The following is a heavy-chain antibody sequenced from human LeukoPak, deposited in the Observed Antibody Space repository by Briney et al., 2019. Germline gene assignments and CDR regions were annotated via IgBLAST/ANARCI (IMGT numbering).Heavy chain of an antibody. Sequence: SETLSLTCTVSGGSISSYYWSWIRQPAGKGLEWIGRIYTSGSTNYNPSLKSRVTMSVDTSKNQFSLKLSSVTAADTAMYYCASTSRYSSTWDFDYWGQGTLVTVSS. CDR2: IYTSGST. V-gene: IGHV4-4*07. J-gene: IGHJ4*02. CDR1: GGSISSYY. D-gene: IGHD6-13*01. CDR3: ASTSRYSSTWDFDY.